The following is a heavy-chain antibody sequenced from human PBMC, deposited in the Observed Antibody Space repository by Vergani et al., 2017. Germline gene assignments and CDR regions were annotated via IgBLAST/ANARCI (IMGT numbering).Heavy chain of an antibody. J-gene: IGHJ3*02. CDR3: ARIRGEYSSGWKDGFDI. CDR2: ISGYNGKT. Sequence: QVQLVPSGAEVKKPGASVKVSCKASGYTFTSYGISWVRQAPGQGLEWMGWISGYNGKTNYAQKLQGRVTMTTDTSTSTAYMELRSLRYDDTAVYYCARIRGEYSSGWKDGFDIWGQGTMVTVSS. CDR1: GYTFTSYG. D-gene: IGHD6-19*01. V-gene: IGHV1-18*01.